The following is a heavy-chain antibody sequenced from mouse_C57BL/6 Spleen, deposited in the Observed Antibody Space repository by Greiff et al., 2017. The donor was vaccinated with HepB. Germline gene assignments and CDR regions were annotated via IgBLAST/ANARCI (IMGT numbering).Heavy chain of an antibody. V-gene: IGHV2-2*01. D-gene: IGHD2-5*01. CDR3: ARKDYYSNPWFAY. CDR2: IWSGGST. CDR1: GFSLTSYG. J-gene: IGHJ3*01. Sequence: QVHVKQSGPGLVQPSQSLSITCTVSGFSLTSYGVHWVRQSPGKGLEWLGVIWSGGSTDYNAAFISRLSISKDNSKSQVFFKMNSLQADDTAIYYCARKDYYSNPWFAYWGQGTLVTVSA.